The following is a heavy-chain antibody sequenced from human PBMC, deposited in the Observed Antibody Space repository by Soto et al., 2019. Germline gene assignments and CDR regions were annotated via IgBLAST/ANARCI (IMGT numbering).Heavy chain of an antibody. Sequence: EVQLLESGGDLVQPGGSLTLSCAASGFTFSSYAMGWVRQAPGTGLEWVSVIDGSGGDISLADSVKGRFTISRENSKSTLFLNMSRLRAVDTGRYYCAKEVLAAAYVETSPFDLWCKGTLFTVSS. CDR2: IDGSGGDI. CDR1: GFTFSSYA. D-gene: IGHD2-8*02. V-gene: IGHV3-23*01. J-gene: IGHJ4*02. CDR3: AKEVLAAAYVETSPFDL.